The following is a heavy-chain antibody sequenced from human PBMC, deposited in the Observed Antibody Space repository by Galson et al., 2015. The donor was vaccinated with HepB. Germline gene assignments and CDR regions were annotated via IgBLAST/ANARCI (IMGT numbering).Heavy chain of an antibody. Sequence: SLRLSCAASGFTFSSYSMSWVRQAPGKGLEWVSSISSSSSYIYYADSVKGRFTISRDNAKNSLCLQMNSLRAEDTAVYYCARDSPKARLYFDGYYGMDVWGQGTTVTVSS. D-gene: IGHD3-9*01. V-gene: IGHV3-21*01. CDR3: ARDSPKARLYFDGYYGMDV. J-gene: IGHJ6*02. CDR2: ISSSSSYI. CDR1: GFTFSSYS.